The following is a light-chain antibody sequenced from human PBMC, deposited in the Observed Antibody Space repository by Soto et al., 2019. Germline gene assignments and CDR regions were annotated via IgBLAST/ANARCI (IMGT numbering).Light chain of an antibody. CDR3: QQSYSTPPDT. J-gene: IGKJ2*01. CDR2: LAS. Sequence: DIQMTQSPSSLSASVGDRVTISCRASQNINTNLNWYQQKPGRAPQLLIYLASTLQSGVPSRFRGSGSGTDFTLTISSLQPEDFATYYCQQSYSTPPDTFGQGTKLEIK. V-gene: IGKV1-39*01. CDR1: QNINTN.